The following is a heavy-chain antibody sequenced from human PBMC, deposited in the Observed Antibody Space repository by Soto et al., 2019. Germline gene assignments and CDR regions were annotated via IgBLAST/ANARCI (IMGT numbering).Heavy chain of an antibody. CDR2: IIPIFGTA. J-gene: IGHJ5*02. CDR3: ARREGYCSSTSCYRLWFDP. Sequence: GAAVKVSCKASGCTFSSYAISWVRQAPGQGLEWMGGIIPIFGTANYAQKFQGRVTITADESTSTAYMELSSLRSEDTAVYYCARREGYCSSTSCYRLWFDPWGQGALVTVSS. V-gene: IGHV1-69*13. CDR1: GCTFSSYA. D-gene: IGHD2-2*01.